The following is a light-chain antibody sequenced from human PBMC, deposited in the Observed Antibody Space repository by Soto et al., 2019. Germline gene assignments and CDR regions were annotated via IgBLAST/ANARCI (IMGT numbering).Light chain of an antibody. J-gene: IGKJ2*01. CDR3: LQYDNSLLYT. Sequence: EIALTQSPGTLSLSPGERATLSCRASQSVSSSSLAWYQQKPGQAPRLLIYGASSRATGISDRLSGSGSGTDFSLTISRLEPEDFAVYYCLQYDNSLLYTFGQGTKVDIK. CDR1: QSVSSSS. CDR2: GAS. V-gene: IGKV3-20*01.